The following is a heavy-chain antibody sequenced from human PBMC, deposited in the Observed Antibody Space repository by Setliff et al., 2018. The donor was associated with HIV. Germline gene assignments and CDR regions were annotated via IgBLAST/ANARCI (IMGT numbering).Heavy chain of an antibody. CDR3: AHNHLAVAGSHYFDY. Sequence: SGPTLVNPTQTLTLTCDFSGSLLATDGVGVGWIRQPPGKALEWLALIYWDADKRYSPSLKNRLTITKDTSKNQVPLTMTNMDPLDTATYYCAHNHLAVAGSHYFDYWGQGTLVTVSS. D-gene: IGHD6-19*01. V-gene: IGHV2-5*02. CDR1: GSLLATDGVG. J-gene: IGHJ4*02. CDR2: IYWDADK.